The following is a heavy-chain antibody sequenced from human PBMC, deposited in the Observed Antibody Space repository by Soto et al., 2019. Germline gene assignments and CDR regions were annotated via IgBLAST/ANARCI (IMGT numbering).Heavy chain of an antibody. CDR3: ARQISYSNYFGLDY. Sequence: SETLSLTCTVSGGSISSSSYYWGWIRQPPGKGLEWIGSIYYSGSTYYNPSLKSRVTISVDTSKNQFSLKLSSVTAADTAVYYCARQISYSNYFGLDYWGQGTLVTVSS. CDR2: IYYSGST. V-gene: IGHV4-39*01. D-gene: IGHD4-4*01. CDR1: GGSISSSSYY. J-gene: IGHJ4*02.